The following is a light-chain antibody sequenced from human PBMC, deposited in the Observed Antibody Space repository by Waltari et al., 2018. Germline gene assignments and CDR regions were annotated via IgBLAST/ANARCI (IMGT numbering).Light chain of an antibody. CDR1: QSVSKE. J-gene: IGKJ4*01. CDR3: QQYGSSPLT. V-gene: IGKV3-20*01. Sequence: EIVMTQSPGTLSLSPGERATLSCRASQSVSKELAWYQQKPGQPPRLLIYGASTRATGIPARFSGSGSETEFTLTISRLEPEDFAVYYCQQYGSSPLTFGGGTKVEIK. CDR2: GAS.